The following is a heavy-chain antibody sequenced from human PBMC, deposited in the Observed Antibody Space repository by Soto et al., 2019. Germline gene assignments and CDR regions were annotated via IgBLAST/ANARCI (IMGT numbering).Heavy chain of an antibody. V-gene: IGHV3-74*01. D-gene: IGHD1-20*01. CDR1: GFTFRSYF. Sequence: EVQLVESGGGLVQPGGSLRLSCAASGFTFRSYFMAWVRQTPGKGLVLVSQITGDGSTTNYADSVRGRFTISRDNAKNTLHLQMNSLRDENTDICYSARENWYGWDVWGQGTTVSVPS. CDR2: ITGDGSTT. CDR3: ARENWYGWDV. J-gene: IGHJ6*02.